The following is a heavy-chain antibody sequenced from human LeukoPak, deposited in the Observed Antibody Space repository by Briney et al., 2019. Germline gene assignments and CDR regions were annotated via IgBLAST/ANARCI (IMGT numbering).Heavy chain of an antibody. CDR1: GFTFSSYW. J-gene: IGHJ4*02. Sequence: PGGSLRLSCAASGFTFSSYWMSWVRQAPGKGLEWVANIKQDGSEKYYVDSVKGRFTISRDNAKSSLYLQMNSLRAEDTAVYYCAREGLIPRRGMTYYFDYWGQGTLVTVSS. V-gene: IGHV3-7*01. CDR3: AREGLIPRRGMTYYFDY. CDR2: IKQDGSEK. D-gene: IGHD1-14*01.